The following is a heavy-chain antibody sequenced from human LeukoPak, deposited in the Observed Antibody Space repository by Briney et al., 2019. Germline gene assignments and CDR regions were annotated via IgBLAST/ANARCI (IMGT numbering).Heavy chain of an antibody. CDR3: ARQIIGTSWNYYCSYIDV. Sequence: PSETLSLTCSVSGGSISSSLYHWGWLPPPPGQGLECIGNVFHSGNTYSTPSLQGPVSFAVATSKNQFSMKLTSVTATDTFFFVCARQIIGTSWNYYCSYIDVWGKGTSVSVSS. J-gene: IGHJ6*03. D-gene: IGHD3-16*02. CDR1: GGSISSSLYH. V-gene: IGHV4-39*01. CDR2: VFHSGNT.